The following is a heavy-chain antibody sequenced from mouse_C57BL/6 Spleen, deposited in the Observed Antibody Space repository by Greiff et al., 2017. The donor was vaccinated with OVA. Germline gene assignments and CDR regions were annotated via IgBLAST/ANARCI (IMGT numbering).Heavy chain of an antibody. V-gene: IGHV1-22*01. CDR1: GSTFTDYN. Sequence: LMEPGASVKMSCKASGSTFTDYNMHWVKQSHGKSLEWIGYINPNNGGTSYNQKFKGKATLTVNKSSSTAYMELRSLTSEDSAVYYCARGSDYLYYFDYWGQGTTLTVSS. CDR3: ARGSDYLYYFDY. D-gene: IGHD2-4*01. J-gene: IGHJ2*01. CDR2: INPNNGGT.